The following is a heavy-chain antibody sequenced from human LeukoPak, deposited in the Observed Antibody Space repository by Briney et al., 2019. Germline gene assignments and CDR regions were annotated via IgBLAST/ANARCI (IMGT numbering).Heavy chain of an antibody. CDR2: INPNGGST. J-gene: IGHJ4*02. V-gene: IGHV1-46*01. D-gene: IGHD2-15*01. CDR3: ARVHCSGGSCYGEVFDY. Sequence: GASVKVSCKASGYTFTNYYMHWVRQAPGQGLEWMGIINPNGGSTYYAQKFQGRVTMTRDTSTTTAHMELSSLISEDTAVYYCARVHCSGGSCYGEVFDYWGQGTLVTVSS. CDR1: GYTFTNYY.